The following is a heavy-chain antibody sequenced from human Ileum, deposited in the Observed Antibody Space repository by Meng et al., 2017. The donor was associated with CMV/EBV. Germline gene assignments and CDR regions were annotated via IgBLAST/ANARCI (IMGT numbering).Heavy chain of an antibody. Sequence: GGSLRLSCAASGFTFDDYAMHWVRQAPGKGLEWVSRINGDGLNTTYATSVKGRLTISRDNAKSTVHLQMNSLRADDTAVYYCARSSGCYSFNAFDIWGQGKRVTGSS. CDR3: ARSSGCYSFNAFDI. J-gene: IGHJ3*02. V-gene: IGHV3-74*01. CDR2: INGDGLNT. CDR1: GFTFDDYA. D-gene: IGHD1-26*01.